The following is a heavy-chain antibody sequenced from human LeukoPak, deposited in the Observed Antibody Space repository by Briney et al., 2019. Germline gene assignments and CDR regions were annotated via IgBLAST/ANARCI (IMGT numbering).Heavy chain of an antibody. Sequence: KSSETLSLTCTVSGGSISSYYWSWIRQPAGKGLEWIGRIYTSGSTNYNPSLKSRVTMSVDTSKNQFSLKLSSVTAADTAVYYCARGKLFMTTVTRGAFDIWGQGTMVTVSS. CDR2: IYTSGST. J-gene: IGHJ3*02. V-gene: IGHV4-4*07. CDR3: ARGKLFMTTVTRGAFDI. CDR1: GGSISSYY. D-gene: IGHD4-17*01.